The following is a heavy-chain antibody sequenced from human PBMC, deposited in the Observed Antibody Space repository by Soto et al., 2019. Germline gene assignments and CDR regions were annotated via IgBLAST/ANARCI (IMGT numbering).Heavy chain of an antibody. Sequence: QTGGSLRLSCAASGFTFSSYGMHWVRQAPGKGLEWVAVIWYDGSNKYYADSVKGRFTISRDNSKNTLYLQMNSLRAEDTAVYYCARWAGYCSSTSCYNYYYGMDVWGQGTTVTVSS. CDR2: IWYDGSNK. V-gene: IGHV3-33*01. CDR3: ARWAGYCSSTSCYNYYYGMDV. CDR1: GFTFSSYG. D-gene: IGHD2-2*02. J-gene: IGHJ6*02.